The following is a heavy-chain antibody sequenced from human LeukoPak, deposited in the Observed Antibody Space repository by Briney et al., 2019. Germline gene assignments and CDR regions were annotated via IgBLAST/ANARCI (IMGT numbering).Heavy chain of an antibody. V-gene: IGHV3-7*01. CDR1: GFTFSSYW. D-gene: IGHD1-20*01. Sequence: GGSLRFSCAASGFTFSSYWMSWVRQAPGKGLEWVANIKQDGSEKYYVDSVKGRFTISRDNAKNSLYLQMNSLRAEDTAVYYCARANVPNWNGAFDIWGQGTMVTVSS. J-gene: IGHJ3*02. CDR3: ARANVPNWNGAFDI. CDR2: IKQDGSEK.